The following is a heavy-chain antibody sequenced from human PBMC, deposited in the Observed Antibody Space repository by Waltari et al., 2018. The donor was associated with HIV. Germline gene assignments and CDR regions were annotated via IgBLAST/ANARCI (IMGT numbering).Heavy chain of an antibody. CDR3: TTDLPNYYDSSGYYGTFHY. D-gene: IGHD3-22*01. J-gene: IGHJ4*02. CDR2: IKSKTDGGTT. V-gene: IGHV3-15*01. Sequence: GLEWVGRIKSKTDGGTTDYAAPVKGRFTISRDDSKNTLYLQMNSLKTEDTAVYYCTTDLPNYYDSSGYYGTFHYWGQGTLVTVSS.